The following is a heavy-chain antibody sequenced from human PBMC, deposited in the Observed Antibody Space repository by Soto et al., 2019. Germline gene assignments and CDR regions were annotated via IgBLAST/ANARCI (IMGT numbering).Heavy chain of an antibody. V-gene: IGHV3-30*18. CDR1: GFTFSSYG. CDR3: AKEGGSGPMDV. J-gene: IGHJ6*02. D-gene: IGHD1-26*01. CDR2: ISYDGSNN. Sequence: QVQLVESGGGVVQPGRSLRLSCAASGFTFSSYGMHWVRQAPGKGLEWVAVISYDGSNNYYADSVKGRFTISRDNAKNTLYLQMNSLRAEDTAVYYCAKEGGSGPMDVWGQGTTVTVSS.